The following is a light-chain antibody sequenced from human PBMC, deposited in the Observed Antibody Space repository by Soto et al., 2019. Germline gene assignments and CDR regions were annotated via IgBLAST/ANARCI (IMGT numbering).Light chain of an antibody. Sequence: EIVLTQSPGTLSLSPGERATLSCRASQSVSSSYLAWYQQKPGQAPRLLIYGASSRATGIPDRFSGSGSGTDFTLTISRLEPEDFAVYYCQQYNSYPWTFSQGTKVEIK. V-gene: IGKV3-20*01. CDR2: GAS. CDR3: QQYNSYPWT. CDR1: QSVSSSY. J-gene: IGKJ1*01.